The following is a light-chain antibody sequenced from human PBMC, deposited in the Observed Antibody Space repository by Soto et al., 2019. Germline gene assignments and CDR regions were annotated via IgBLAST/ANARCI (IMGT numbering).Light chain of an antibody. CDR2: GAS. V-gene: IGKV3-20*01. Sequence: ENVLTQSPDTLSLSPGERASLSCRASQSVSSSYLAWYQQRPGQAPRLLIYGASSRATGIPDRFSGSGSGTDFSLTISRLEPEDFAVYYCQQYGVSPRTFGQGTKVDIK. CDR3: QQYGVSPRT. J-gene: IGKJ1*01. CDR1: QSVSSSY.